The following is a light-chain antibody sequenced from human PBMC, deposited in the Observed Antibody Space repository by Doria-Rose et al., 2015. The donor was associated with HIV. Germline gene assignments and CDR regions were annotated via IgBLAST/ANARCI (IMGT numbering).Light chain of an antibody. CDR1: QDISNS. CDR2: AAP. J-gene: IGKJ2*01. Sequence: DIRVTQSPSSLSASVGDRVTITCRASQDISNSLAWYQQRPGKAPSLLLYAAPRLETGVPSRFSGSGSVTDVALTISSLRPEDYATYYCQQYDTTLPYTFGQGTKLEI. CDR3: QQYDTTLPYT. V-gene: IGKV1-NL1*01.